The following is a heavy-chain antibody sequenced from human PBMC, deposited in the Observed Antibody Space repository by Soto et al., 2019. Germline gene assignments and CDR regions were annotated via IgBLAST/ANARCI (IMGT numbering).Heavy chain of an antibody. V-gene: IGHV3-21*01. D-gene: IGHD2-15*01. CDR1: GFTFSSYS. Sequence: EVQLVESGGGLVKPGGSLRLSCAASGFTFSSYSMNWVRQAPGKGLEWVSSISSSSSYIYYADSVKGRFTISRDNAKNSLYLQMNSLRAEDTAVYYCASMIRCGSSYSALTWWGQGTLVTVSS. J-gene: IGHJ4*02. CDR2: ISSSSSYI. CDR3: ASMIRCGSSYSALTW.